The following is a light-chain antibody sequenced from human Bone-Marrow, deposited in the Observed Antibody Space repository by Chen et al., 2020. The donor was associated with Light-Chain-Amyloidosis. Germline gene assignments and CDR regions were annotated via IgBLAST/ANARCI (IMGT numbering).Light chain of an antibody. J-gene: IGLJ1*01. Sequence: QAALTQPASLAGSAGQSGTIYCNGTSSDVGGDNHVSWYQQHPDKAPKLMIYEITNRPSWVPDRFSGSKSENSASLTFSGLQTEDGADYFCSSYSVTHTLLFGSGTSLTVL. CDR1: SSDVGGDNH. CDR2: EIT. CDR3: SSYSVTHTLL. V-gene: IGLV2-14*01.